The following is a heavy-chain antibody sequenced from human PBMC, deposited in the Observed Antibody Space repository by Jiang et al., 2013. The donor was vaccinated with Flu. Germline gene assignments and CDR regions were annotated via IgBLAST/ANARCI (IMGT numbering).Heavy chain of an antibody. J-gene: IGHJ4*02. V-gene: IGHV4-39*01. CDR3: ASGGRLLGF. D-gene: IGHD3-16*01. Sequence: KSRVTISVDTSKNQFSLKLSSVTAADTAVYYCASGGRLLGFWGQGTLVTVSS.